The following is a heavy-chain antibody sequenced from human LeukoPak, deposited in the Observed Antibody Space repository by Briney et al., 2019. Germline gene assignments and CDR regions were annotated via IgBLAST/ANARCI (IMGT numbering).Heavy chain of an antibody. Sequence: GGSLRLSCAASGFTFSSYAMSWVRQAPGKGLEWVSAISGSGGSTYYADSVKGRFTISRDNSKNTLYLQMNSLRAEDTAVYYCAKGGGAGSLLPVDYWGQGTLVTVSS. V-gene: IGHV3-23*01. CDR2: ISGSGGST. CDR1: GFTFSSYA. CDR3: AKGGGAGSLLPVDY. J-gene: IGHJ4*02. D-gene: IGHD3-10*01.